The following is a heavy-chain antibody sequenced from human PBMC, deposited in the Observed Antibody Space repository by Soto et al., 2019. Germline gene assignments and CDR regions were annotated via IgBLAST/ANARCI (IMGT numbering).Heavy chain of an antibody. CDR1: GYTFTNYG. Sequence: QAQLVQSGAEVKKPGASVEVSCKASGYTFTNYGISWVRQAPGQGLEWMGWISAYNRKTDYAQKFQGRVIMTTDTSTSTAYMELRSLRSDDTAVYYCARDRSSSSLWGQGTLVTVSS. V-gene: IGHV1-18*01. J-gene: IGHJ4*02. CDR3: ARDRSSSSL. D-gene: IGHD6-6*01. CDR2: ISAYNRKT.